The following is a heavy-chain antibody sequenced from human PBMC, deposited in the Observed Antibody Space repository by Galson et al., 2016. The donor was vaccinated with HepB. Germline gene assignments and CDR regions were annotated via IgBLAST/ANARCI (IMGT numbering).Heavy chain of an antibody. CDR1: GFIFNDFA. V-gene: IGHV3-23*01. CDR2: ITGLGGKA. D-gene: IGHD5-12*01. J-gene: IGHJ5*02. Sequence: PLRLSCAASGFIFNDFAMNWVRQAPGKGLEWVSSITGLGGKAFYSDSVRGRFTVSRSANTLFLQMTSLRPDDTAVYYCVKINGYNNGWPYKHFDHWGQGTQVIVAS. CDR3: VKINGYNNGWPYKHFDH.